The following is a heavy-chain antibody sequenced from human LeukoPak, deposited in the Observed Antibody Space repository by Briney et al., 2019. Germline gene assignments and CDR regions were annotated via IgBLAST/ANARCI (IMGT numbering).Heavy chain of an antibody. V-gene: IGHV4-59*12. CDR2: IYYTGNT. CDR3: AREVDAFDI. CDR1: GGSISSYY. Sequence: PSETLSLTCAVSGGSISSYYWTWIRQPPGKGLEWIGFIYYTGNTNSNPSLKSRVIISLETSKNQFSLKLNSVTAADTAVYYCAREVDAFDIWGQGTMVTVSS. J-gene: IGHJ3*02. D-gene: IGHD2-15*01.